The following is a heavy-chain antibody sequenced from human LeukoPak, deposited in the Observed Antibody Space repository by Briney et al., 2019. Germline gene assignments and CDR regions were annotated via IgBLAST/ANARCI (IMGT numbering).Heavy chain of an antibody. CDR1: GVSVTTSDG. J-gene: IGHJ5*02. Sequence: SGTLSLTCDVSGVSVTTSDGWSWVRQSPGKALEWLGHIFQNETANYNTSLKSRLIISIDKANNQFSLNLKSVTVADTAVYYCTREKGRGLYHYPSGTFHGFIQSWSQGSLVTVSS. V-gene: IGHV4-4*02. CDR2: IFQNETA. D-gene: IGHD3-10*01. CDR3: TREKGRGLYHYPSGTFHGFIQS.